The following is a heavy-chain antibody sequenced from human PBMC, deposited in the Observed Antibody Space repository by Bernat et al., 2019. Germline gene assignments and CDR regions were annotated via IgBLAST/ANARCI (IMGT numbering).Heavy chain of an antibody. CDR2: ISGSGSGT. Sequence: EVQLLESGGDLVQPGGSLRLSCAASGFTFSGFAMTWVRQAPGKWLEWVSAISGSGSGTYYAGSVKGRFTISRDNSKNTLYLQMNSLRAEDTAVYYCAKSYYDSGLLDYWGQGTLVTVSS. J-gene: IGHJ4*02. V-gene: IGHV3-23*01. CDR1: GFTFSGFA. CDR3: AKSYYDSGLLDY. D-gene: IGHD3-22*01.